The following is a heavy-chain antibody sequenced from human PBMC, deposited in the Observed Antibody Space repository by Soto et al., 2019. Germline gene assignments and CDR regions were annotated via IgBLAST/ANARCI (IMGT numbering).Heavy chain of an antibody. Sequence: SETLSLTCTVSGGSISSYFWSWIRQPPGKGLEWIGYIYYSGSTNYNPSLKSRVTISIDASKNQFSLRLSSVTAADTAVYYCARSMFYSDGSNYSPFDYWGQGTLVTVSS. CDR1: GGSISSYF. D-gene: IGHD3-22*01. CDR3: ARSMFYSDGSNYSPFDY. J-gene: IGHJ4*02. V-gene: IGHV4-59*12. CDR2: IYYSGST.